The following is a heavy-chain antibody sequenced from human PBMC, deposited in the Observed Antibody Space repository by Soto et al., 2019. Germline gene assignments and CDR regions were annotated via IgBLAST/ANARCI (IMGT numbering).Heavy chain of an antibody. Sequence: QVQLQESGPGLVEPSQTLSLTCTVSGGSISSGGYDWSWIRQPPGKDLEWIGHIYNSGNTYSNPSLKSRVTISVDTSKNQFSQKLSSVTAADTAVYYCARGPSGDKVDYWGPGTLVTVSS. CDR1: GGSISSGGYD. D-gene: IGHD1-26*01. CDR2: IYNSGNT. V-gene: IGHV4-30-4*01. J-gene: IGHJ4*02. CDR3: ARGPSGDKVDY.